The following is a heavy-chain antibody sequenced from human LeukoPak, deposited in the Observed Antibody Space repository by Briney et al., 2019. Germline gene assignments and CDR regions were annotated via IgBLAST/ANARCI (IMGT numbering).Heavy chain of an antibody. V-gene: IGHV3-33*01. D-gene: IGHD6-13*01. CDR2: IWYDGSNK. Sequence: GRSLRLSCAASGFTFSSYGMHWVRQAPGKGLEWVAGIWYDGSNKYYADSVKGRFTISRDNSKNTLYLQMNSLRAEDTAVYYCARDFGSSWYSGFLDYWGQGTLVTVSS. CDR3: ARDFGSSWYSGFLDY. J-gene: IGHJ4*02. CDR1: GFTFSSYG.